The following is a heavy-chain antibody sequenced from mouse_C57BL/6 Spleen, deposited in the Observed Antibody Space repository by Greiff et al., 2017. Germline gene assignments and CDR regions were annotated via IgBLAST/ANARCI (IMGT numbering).Heavy chain of an antibody. J-gene: IGHJ2*01. CDR3: ARRLRRYFDY. CDR2: IDPSDSYT. CDR1: GYTFTSYW. V-gene: IGHV1-50*01. Sequence: QVQLKQPGAELVKPGASVKLSCKASGYTFTSYWMQWVKQRPGQGLEWIGEIDPSDSYTNYNQKFKGKATLTVDTSSSTAYMQLSSLTSEDSAVYYCARRLRRYFDYWGQGTTLTVSS. D-gene: IGHD1-1*01.